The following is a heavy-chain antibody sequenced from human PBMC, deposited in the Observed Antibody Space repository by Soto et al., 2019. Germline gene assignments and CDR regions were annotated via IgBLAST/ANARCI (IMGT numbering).Heavy chain of an antibody. Sequence: GASVTVCCKASGLTFTSTAVQWVRQARGQRLEWIGWIVVGSGNTNYAQKFQERVTITRDMSTSTAYMELSSLRSEDTAVYYCAAAHIVGATPFDYWGQGTLVTVSS. CDR2: IVVGSGNT. V-gene: IGHV1-58*01. J-gene: IGHJ4*02. CDR3: AAAHIVGATPFDY. D-gene: IGHD1-26*01. CDR1: GLTFTSTA.